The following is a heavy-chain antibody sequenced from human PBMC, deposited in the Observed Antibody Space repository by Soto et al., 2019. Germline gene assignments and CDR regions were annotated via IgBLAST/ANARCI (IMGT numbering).Heavy chain of an antibody. D-gene: IGHD3-22*01. V-gene: IGHV1-18*01. CDR1: GYTFTNYG. Sequence: ASVKVSCKASGYTFTNYGITWVRQAPGQGLEWMGWISAYNGDTHYTQRLQARVTMTRDTSTSTAYMELSSLRSEDTAVYFCARADSYDTSGFYYDCLGHGSLLTVSS. J-gene: IGHJ5*01. CDR2: ISAYNGDT. CDR3: ARADSYDTSGFYYDC.